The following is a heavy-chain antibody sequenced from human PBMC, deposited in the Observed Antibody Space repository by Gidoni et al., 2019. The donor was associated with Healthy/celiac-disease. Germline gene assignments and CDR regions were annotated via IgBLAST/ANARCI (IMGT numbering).Heavy chain of an antibody. CDR2: IKQDGSEK. CDR1: GFTFSSYW. V-gene: IGHV3-7*02. D-gene: IGHD3-3*01. J-gene: IGHJ4*02. Sequence: EVQLVESGGGWVQPGGSLRLSCPASGFTFSSYWMSWVRQAPGKGLEWVANIKQDGSEKYYVDSVKGRFTISRDNAKNSLYLQMNSLRAEDTAVYYCARIAAYYDFWSGYYTYYFDYWGQGTLVTVSS. CDR3: ARIAAYYDFWSGYYTYYFDY.